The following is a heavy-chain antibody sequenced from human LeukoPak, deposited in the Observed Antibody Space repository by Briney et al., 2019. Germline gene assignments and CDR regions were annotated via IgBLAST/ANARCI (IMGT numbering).Heavy chain of an antibody. D-gene: IGHD3-10*01. CDR2: ISGSGGST. J-gene: IGHJ4*02. CDR3: AKDSVLLWFGELSYYFDY. CDR1: GFTFSSYA. Sequence: LSGGSLRLSCAASGFTFSSYAMSWVRQAPGKGLEWVSAISGSGGSTYYADSVKGRFTISRDNSKNTLYLQMNSLRAEDTAVYYCAKDSVLLWFGELSYYFDYWGQGTLVTVSS. V-gene: IGHV3-23*01.